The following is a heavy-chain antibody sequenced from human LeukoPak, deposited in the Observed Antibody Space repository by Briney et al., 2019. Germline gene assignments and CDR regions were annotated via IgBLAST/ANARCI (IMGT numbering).Heavy chain of an antibody. CDR3: ARPSLGTMAAFDI. CDR2: IKQDGSEK. V-gene: IGHV3-7*03. CDR1: GFTFSSYW. D-gene: IGHD7-27*01. J-gene: IGHJ3*02. Sequence: GGSLRLSCAASGFTFSSYWMSWVRQAPGKGLEWVANIKQDGSEKYYVDSVKGRFSISRDNSKNTLYLQMNSLRAEDTAVYYCARPSLGTMAAFDIWGQGTMVTVSS.